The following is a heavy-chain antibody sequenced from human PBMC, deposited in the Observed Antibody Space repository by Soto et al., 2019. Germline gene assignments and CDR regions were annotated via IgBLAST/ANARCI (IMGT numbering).Heavy chain of an antibody. CDR3: ARGSSWALIYYYYMDV. J-gene: IGHJ6*03. CDR1: GYTFTSYD. D-gene: IGHD6-13*01. Sequence: GASVKVSCKASGYTFTSYDINWVRQATGQGLEWMGWVNPNSGNTGYAQKFQGRVTMTRNTSISTAHMELSSLRSEDTAVYYCARGSSWALIYYYYMDVWGKGTTVTVSS. V-gene: IGHV1-8*01. CDR2: VNPNSGNT.